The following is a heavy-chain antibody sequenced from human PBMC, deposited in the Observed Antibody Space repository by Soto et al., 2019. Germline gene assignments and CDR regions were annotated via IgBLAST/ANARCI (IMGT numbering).Heavy chain of an antibody. CDR3: ARGRGYSGYDSRTYYFDY. Sequence: TLSLTCTVSGGSISSYYWSWIRQPPGKGLEWIGYIYYSGSTNYNPSLKSRVTISVDTSKNQFSLKLSSVTAADTAVYYCARGRGYSGYDSRTYYFDYWGQGTLVTVSS. CDR2: IYYSGST. CDR1: GGSISSYY. V-gene: IGHV4-59*01. J-gene: IGHJ4*02. D-gene: IGHD5-12*01.